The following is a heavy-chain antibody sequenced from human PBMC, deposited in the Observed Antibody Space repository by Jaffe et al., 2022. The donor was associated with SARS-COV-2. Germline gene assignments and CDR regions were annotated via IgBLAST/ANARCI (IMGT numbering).Heavy chain of an antibody. CDR1: GLTFSSYW. V-gene: IGHV3-74*01. Sequence: EVQLVESGGGLVQPGGSLRLSCAASGLTFSSYWLHWVRQAPGKGLVWVSRINSDGSSTTYADSVKGRFTISRDNTKNTVFLQMNSLRAEDTAMYYCATMTPVVEDDYWGQGTLVTVSS. D-gene: IGHD4-17*01. J-gene: IGHJ4*02. CDR2: INSDGSST. CDR3: ATMTPVVEDDY.